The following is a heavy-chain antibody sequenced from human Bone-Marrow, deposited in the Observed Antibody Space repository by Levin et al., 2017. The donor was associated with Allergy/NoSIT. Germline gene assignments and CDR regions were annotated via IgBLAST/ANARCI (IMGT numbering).Heavy chain of an antibody. CDR1: GFTYDTYG. Sequence: PGESLKISCEVSGFTYDTYGMHWVRQAPGKGLEWVAVIWYDGKKKYYADVVKGRFTISRDNSKYTLSLQMNDLRAEDTALYYCVRDSGLYGMDVWGQGTTVVVSS. J-gene: IGHJ6*02. D-gene: IGHD3-10*01. CDR3: VRDSGLYGMDV. V-gene: IGHV3-33*01. CDR2: IWYDGKKK.